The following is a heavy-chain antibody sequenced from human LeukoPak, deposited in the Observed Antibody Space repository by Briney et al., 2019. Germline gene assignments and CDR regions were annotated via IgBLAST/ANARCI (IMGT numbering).Heavy chain of an antibody. D-gene: IGHD6-19*01. CDR3: ASEGIAVAGSDY. CDR2: IYTSGST. Sequence: TLSLTCTVSGGSISSGSYYWSWIRQPAGKGLEWIGRIYTSGSTNYNPSLKSRVTISVDTSKNQFSLKLSSVTAADTAVYYCASEGIAVAGSDYWGQGTLVTVSS. J-gene: IGHJ4*02. V-gene: IGHV4-61*02. CDR1: GGSISSGSYY.